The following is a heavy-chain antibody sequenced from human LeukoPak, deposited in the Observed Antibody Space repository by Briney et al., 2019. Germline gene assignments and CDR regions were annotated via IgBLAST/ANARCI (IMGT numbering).Heavy chain of an antibody. CDR1: GFTFSSYS. Sequence: GGSLRLSCAASGFTFSSYSMNWVRQAPGKGLEWVSSISSSSSYIYYADSVKGRFTISRDNAKNSLYLQMNSLRAEDTAVYYCARDSSGDWRWGAFDIWGQGTMVTVSS. CDR2: ISSSSSYI. V-gene: IGHV3-21*01. D-gene: IGHD2-21*02. J-gene: IGHJ3*02. CDR3: ARDSSGDWRWGAFDI.